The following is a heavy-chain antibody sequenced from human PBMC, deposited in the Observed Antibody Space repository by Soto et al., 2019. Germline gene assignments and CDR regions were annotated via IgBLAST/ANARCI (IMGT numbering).Heavy chain of an antibody. Sequence: GGSLRLSCAASGFTFSDYYMSWIRQAPGKGLEWVSYISSSSSYTNYADSVKGRFTISRDNAKNSLYLQMNSLRAEDTAVYYCARDRLDHYYYYGMDVWGQGTTVTVSS. D-gene: IGHD1-1*01. CDR2: ISSSSSYT. V-gene: IGHV3-11*06. J-gene: IGHJ6*02. CDR3: ARDRLDHYYYYGMDV. CDR1: GFTFSDYY.